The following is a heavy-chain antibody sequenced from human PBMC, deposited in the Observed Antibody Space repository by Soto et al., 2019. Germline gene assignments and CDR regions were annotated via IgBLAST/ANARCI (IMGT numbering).Heavy chain of an antibody. CDR1: GFTFSSYW. CDR3: AREATVAPFDY. V-gene: IGHV3-74*01. D-gene: IGHD4-17*01. Sequence: PGASLRLSCAASGFTFSSYWMHWVHQAPGKGLVWVSRINSDGSSTSYADSVKGRFTISRDNAKNTLYLQMNSLRAEDTAVYYCAREATVAPFDYWGQGTLVTVSS. J-gene: IGHJ4*02. CDR2: INSDGSST.